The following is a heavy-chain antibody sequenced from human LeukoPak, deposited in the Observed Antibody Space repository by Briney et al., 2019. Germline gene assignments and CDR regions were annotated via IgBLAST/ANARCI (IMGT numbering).Heavy chain of an antibody. D-gene: IGHD1-26*01. CDR2: ISTSGGST. Sequence: GGSLRLSCAASGFTFSSHAMSWVRQAPGKGLEWVSAISTSGGSTYYADSVKGRFTISRDNSKNTLYLQMNSLRAEDAAVYYCAKEPYSGSQLLDYWGQGTLVTVSS. V-gene: IGHV3-23*01. CDR3: AKEPYSGSQLLDY. J-gene: IGHJ4*02. CDR1: GFTFSSHA.